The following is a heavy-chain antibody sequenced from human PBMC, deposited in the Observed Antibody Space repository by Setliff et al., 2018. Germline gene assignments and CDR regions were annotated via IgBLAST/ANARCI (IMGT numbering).Heavy chain of an antibody. CDR3: ARGSRPLWGA. Sequence: GASVKVCKASGYTFTKNAIHWLRQAPGQRPEWMGWINTDNGNTRYSQNFQDRVTITRDTSATTAFVELSSLRSDDTAVYFCARGSRPLWGAWGQGTLVTVSS. CDR1: GYTFTKNA. V-gene: IGHV1-3*04. J-gene: IGHJ5*02. CDR2: INTDNGNT. D-gene: IGHD5-18*01.